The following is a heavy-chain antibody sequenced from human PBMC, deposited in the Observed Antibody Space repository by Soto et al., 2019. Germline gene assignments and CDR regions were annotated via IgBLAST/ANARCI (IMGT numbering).Heavy chain of an antibody. V-gene: IGHV1-46*01. J-gene: IGHJ4*02. Sequence: QVQLVQSGAEVKQPGASVKVSCKASGYSFTNYHLHWVRQAPGQGLEWMGMIIPSGGRTTYAQKLQGRVTMTRDTSTSTVYLELTSLKSEDTAVYHCARVRAGDTSDVDYWGQGTLVTVSS. CDR1: GYSFTNYH. D-gene: IGHD3-3*01. CDR3: ARVRAGDTSDVDY. CDR2: IIPSGGRT.